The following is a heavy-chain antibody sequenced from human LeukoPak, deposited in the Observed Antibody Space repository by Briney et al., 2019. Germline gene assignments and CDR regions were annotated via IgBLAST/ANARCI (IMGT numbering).Heavy chain of an antibody. V-gene: IGHV4-59*01. CDR2: IYYSGST. D-gene: IGHD6-6*01. Sequence: PSETLSLTCTVSGGSISGYYWSWIRQPPGKGLEWIGFIYYSGSTNYNPSLRSRVTISVDTSKNQFSLKLSSVTAADTAGYYCARASDSTSAGVVDYWGQGTLVTVS. CDR3: ARASDSTSAGVVDY. J-gene: IGHJ4*02. CDR1: GGSISGYY.